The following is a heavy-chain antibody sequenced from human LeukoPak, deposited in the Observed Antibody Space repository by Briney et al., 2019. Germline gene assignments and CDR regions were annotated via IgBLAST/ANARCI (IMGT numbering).Heavy chain of an antibody. J-gene: IGHJ5*02. CDR2: IYYSGST. D-gene: IGHD2-15*01. CDR3: ARGCSGGSCYSRYNWFDP. Sequence: SETLSLTCTVSGGSISSYYWSWIRQPPGKGLEWIGYIYYSGSTNYNPSLKGRVTISVDTSKNQFSLKLSSVTAADTAVYYCARGCSGGSCYSRYNWFDPWGQGTLVTVSS. CDR1: GGSISSYY. V-gene: IGHV4-59*01.